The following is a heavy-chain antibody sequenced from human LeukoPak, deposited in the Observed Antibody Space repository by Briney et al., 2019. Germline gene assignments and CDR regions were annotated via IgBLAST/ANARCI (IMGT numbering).Heavy chain of an antibody. J-gene: IGHJ4*02. CDR2: IYSGGST. Sequence: PGGSLRLSCAASGFTVSSNYMSWVRQAPGKGLEWVSVIYSGGSTYYADSVKGRFTISRDNSKNTLYLQMNSLRAEDTAVYYCTSVGYGEYYFDNWGQGTLVTVSS. D-gene: IGHD4-17*01. CDR3: TSVGYGEYYFDN. CDR1: GFTVSSNY. V-gene: IGHV3-53*01.